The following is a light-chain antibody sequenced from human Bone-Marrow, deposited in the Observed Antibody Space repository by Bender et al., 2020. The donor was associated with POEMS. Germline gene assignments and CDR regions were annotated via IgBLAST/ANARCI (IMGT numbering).Light chain of an antibody. CDR2: EVT. CDR1: NNDIGSYNY. CDR3: SSYAGFNNLVV. Sequence: QSALTQPPSASGSPGQSVTMSCTGTNNDIGSYNYVSWYQQHPGKAPQLIIHEVTKRPSGVPARFSGFKSGNTASLNVSGLQAEDEAHYYCSSYAGFNNLVVFGGGTKLTVL. J-gene: IGLJ2*01. V-gene: IGLV2-8*01.